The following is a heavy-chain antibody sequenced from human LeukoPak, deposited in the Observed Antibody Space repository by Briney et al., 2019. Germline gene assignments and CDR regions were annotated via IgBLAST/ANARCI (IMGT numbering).Heavy chain of an antibody. CDR1: GGSISSYY. V-gene: IGHV4-59*01. CDR2: IYYSGST. CDR3: AKGVFGDPRYYYYYYMDV. Sequence: SETLSLTCTVSGGSISSYYWSWIRQPPGKGLEWIGYIYYSGSTNYNPSLKSRVTISVDTSKNQFSLKLSSVTAADTAVYYCAKGVFGDPRYYYYYYMDVWGKGTTVTISS. D-gene: IGHD4-17*01. J-gene: IGHJ6*03.